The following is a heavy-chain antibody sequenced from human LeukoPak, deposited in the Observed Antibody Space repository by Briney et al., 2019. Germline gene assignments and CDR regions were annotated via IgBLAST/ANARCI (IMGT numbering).Heavy chain of an antibody. J-gene: IGHJ4*02. D-gene: IGHD3-22*01. Sequence: GGSLRLSCAASGFTFSSYGMHWVRQAPGKGLEWAAVISYDGSNKYYADSVKGRFTISRDNSKNTLYLQMNSLRAEDTAVYYCAKGKTLFRVIYDSSGYPDYWGQGTLVTVSS. CDR3: AKGKTLFRVIYDSSGYPDY. CDR2: ISYDGSNK. V-gene: IGHV3-30*18. CDR1: GFTFSSYG.